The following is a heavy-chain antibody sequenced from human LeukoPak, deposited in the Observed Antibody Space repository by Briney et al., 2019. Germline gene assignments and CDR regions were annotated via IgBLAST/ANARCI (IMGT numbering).Heavy chain of an antibody. D-gene: IGHD5-18*01. CDR1: RGTFSSYA. Sequence: ASVKVSCKASRGTFSSYAISWVRQAPGQGLEWMGGIIPIFGTANYAQKFQGRVTITADKSTSTAYMELSSLRSEDTAVYYCARAFSGQRGYSYGPDYFDYWGQGTLVTVSS. J-gene: IGHJ4*02. V-gene: IGHV1-69*06. CDR3: ARAFSGQRGYSYGPDYFDY. CDR2: IIPIFGTA.